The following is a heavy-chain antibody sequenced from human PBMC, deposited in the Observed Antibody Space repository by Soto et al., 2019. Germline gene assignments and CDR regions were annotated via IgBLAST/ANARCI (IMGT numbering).Heavy chain of an antibody. CDR3: ARERDVY. CDR1: GFTFSSCA. CDR2: ISYDGSNK. Sequence: GGSLRLSCAASGFTFSSCAMHWVRQAPGKGLEWVAVISYDGSNKYYADSVKGRFTISRDNSKNTLYLQMNSLRAEDTAVYYCARERDVYWGQGTLVTVSS. J-gene: IGHJ4*02. V-gene: IGHV3-30-3*01.